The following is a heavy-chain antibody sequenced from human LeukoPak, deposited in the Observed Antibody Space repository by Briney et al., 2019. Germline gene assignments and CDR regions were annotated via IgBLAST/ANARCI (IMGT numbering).Heavy chain of an antibody. V-gene: IGHV5-51*01. J-gene: IGHJ5*02. CDR1: GYTFTNYW. D-gene: IGHD5-12*01. Sequence: GESLKISCKASGYTFTNYWIGWVRQMPGKGLEWMGTLYPGDSDTRYSPSFQGHVTISADRYISTAYLQWSSLRASDSAMYYCARRAYSHEWFDPWGQGTLVTVSS. CDR2: LYPGDSDT. CDR3: ARRAYSHEWFDP.